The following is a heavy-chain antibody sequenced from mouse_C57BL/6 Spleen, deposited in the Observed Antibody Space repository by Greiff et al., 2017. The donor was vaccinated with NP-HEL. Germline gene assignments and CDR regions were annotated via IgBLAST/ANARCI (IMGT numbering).Heavy chain of an antibody. D-gene: IGHD2-4*01. J-gene: IGHJ4*01. CDR1: GYTFTSYW. CDR3: AREDDYDGDYAMDY. CDR2: IYPGSGST. V-gene: IGHV1-55*01. Sequence: QVQLQQPGAELVKPGASVKMSCKASGYTFTSYWITWVKQRPGQGLEWIGDIYPGSGSTNYNEKFKSKATLTVDTSPSTAYMQLSSLTSEDSAVYYCAREDDYDGDYAMDYWGQGTSVTVSS.